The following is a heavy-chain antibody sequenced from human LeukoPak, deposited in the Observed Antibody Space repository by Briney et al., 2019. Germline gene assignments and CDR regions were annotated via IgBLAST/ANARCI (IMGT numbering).Heavy chain of an antibody. V-gene: IGHV3-21*01. CDR2: ISGNGSII. CDR3: ARAREWFNS. CDR1: GFTFRVYS. J-gene: IGHJ5*02. D-gene: IGHD3-3*01. Sequence: GGSLRLSCAAPGFTFRVYSMNWFRQAPGKGLEWVSSISGNGSIIYYADSVRGRFTISRDNAKNSVSLQMNSLRAEDTAVYFCARAREWFNSWGQGTLVTVSS.